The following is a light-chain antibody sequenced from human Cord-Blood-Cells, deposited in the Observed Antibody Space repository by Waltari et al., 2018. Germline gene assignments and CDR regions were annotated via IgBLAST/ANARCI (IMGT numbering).Light chain of an antibody. V-gene: IGKV3-15*01. CDR2: GAT. CDR3: QQYNNWPPYT. J-gene: IGKJ2*01. CDR1: QSVSSN. Sequence: EIVMTQSPATLSVSPGERATLSCRASQSVSSNLAWYQQKPGQAPKLLIYGATTRATGIPARFSGSGSGTEFTLTISSLQSEDVAFYYCQQYNNWPPYTFGHGTKLEIK.